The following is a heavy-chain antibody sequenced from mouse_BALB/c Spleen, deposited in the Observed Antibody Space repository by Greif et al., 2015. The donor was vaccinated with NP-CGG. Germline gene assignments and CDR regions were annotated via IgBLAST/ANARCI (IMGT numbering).Heavy chain of an antibody. V-gene: IGHV5-9*02. CDR2: ISSGGSYT. CDR1: GFAFSSYD. Sequence: EVHLVESGGGLVKPGGSLKLSCAASGFAFSSYDMSWVRQTPEKRLEWVATISSGGSYTYYPDSVKGRFTISRDNARNTLYLQMSSLRSEDTALYYCAREDYRTPFDYWGQGTTLTVSS. D-gene: IGHD2-14*01. CDR3: AREDYRTPFDY. J-gene: IGHJ2*01.